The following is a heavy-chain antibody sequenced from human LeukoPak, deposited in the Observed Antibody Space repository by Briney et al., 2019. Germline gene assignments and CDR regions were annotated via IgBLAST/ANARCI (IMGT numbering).Heavy chain of an antibody. D-gene: IGHD2-2*01. V-gene: IGHV1-8*01. Sequence: ASVKVSCKASGYTFTSYDINWVRQATGQWLEWMGWMNPNSGNTGYAQKFQGRVTMTRNTSISTAYMELSSLRSEDTAVYYCARVGPTDCSSTSCSSSFDYWGQGTLVTVSS. CDR2: MNPNSGNT. CDR3: ARVGPTDCSSTSCSSSFDY. CDR1: GYTFTSYD. J-gene: IGHJ4*02.